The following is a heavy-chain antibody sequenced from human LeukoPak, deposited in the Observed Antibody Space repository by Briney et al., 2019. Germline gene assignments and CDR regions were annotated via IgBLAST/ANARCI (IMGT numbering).Heavy chain of an antibody. CDR2: MKQDGSEK. CDR3: ARDGLRGATYDY. CDR1: GFTFSSYW. V-gene: IGHV3-7*01. J-gene: IGHJ4*02. D-gene: IGHD4/OR15-4a*01. Sequence: PGGSLRLSCAASGFTFSSYWMSWVRQAPGKGLEWVANMKQDGSEKYYVDSVKGRFTTSRDNAKNSLYLQMNSLRAEDTAVYYCARDGLRGATYDYWGQGTLVTVSS.